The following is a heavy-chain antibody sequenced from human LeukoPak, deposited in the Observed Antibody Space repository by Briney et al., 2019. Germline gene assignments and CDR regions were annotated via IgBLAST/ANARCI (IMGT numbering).Heavy chain of an antibody. CDR1: GGSFSGYY. V-gene: IGHV4-34*01. D-gene: IGHD3-10*01. CDR3: ARCYYGSGLDY. J-gene: IGHJ4*02. CDR2: INHSGST. Sequence: SETLSLTCAVYGGSFSGYYWSWIRQPPGKGLEWIGEINHSGSTNYNPSLKSRVTISVDTSKNQFSLKLSSVTAADTAVYYCARCYYGSGLDYWGQGTLVTVSS.